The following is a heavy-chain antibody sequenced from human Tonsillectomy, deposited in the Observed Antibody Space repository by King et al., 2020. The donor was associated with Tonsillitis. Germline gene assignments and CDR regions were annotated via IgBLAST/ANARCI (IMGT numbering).Heavy chain of an antibody. CDR2: ISGRGDRT. J-gene: IGHJ4*02. CDR3: AKQSAPYQTLFDDVVVPPAISLDF. Sequence: VQLVESGGGLVQPGGSLRLSCAASRFTFSNYAMNWVRQAPGEGLQWVSGISGRGDRTYYGDSVKGRFTISRDNSKNALYLQMSRLRVEDTAVYYCAKQSAPYQTLFDDVVVPPAISLDFRGQGTLVTVSS. D-gene: IGHD2-2*01. CDR1: RFTFSNYA. V-gene: IGHV3-23*04.